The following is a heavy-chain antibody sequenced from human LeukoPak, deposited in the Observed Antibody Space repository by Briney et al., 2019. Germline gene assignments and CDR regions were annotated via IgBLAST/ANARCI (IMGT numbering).Heavy chain of an antibody. V-gene: IGHV1-18*01. J-gene: IGHJ3*02. Sequence: VASVKVSCKASGYTFTSYGISWVRQAPGQGLEWMGWISAYNGNTNYAQKLQGRVTMTTDTSTSTAYMELRSLRSDDTAVYYCARSGDILTGYPDAFDIWGQGTMVTVSS. CDR3: ARSGDILTGYPDAFDI. CDR2: ISAYNGNT. CDR1: GYTFTSYG. D-gene: IGHD3-9*01.